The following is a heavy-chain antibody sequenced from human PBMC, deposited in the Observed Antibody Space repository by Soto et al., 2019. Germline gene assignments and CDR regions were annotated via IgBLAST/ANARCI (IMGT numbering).Heavy chain of an antibody. CDR2: ISYDGSNK. J-gene: IGHJ4*02. D-gene: IGHD2-2*01. CDR3: ARARLDTPALDY. CDR1: GVTFSSYA. V-gene: IGHV3-30-3*01. Sequence: QVQLVESGGGVVQPGRSLRLSCAASGVTFSSYAMHWVRQAPGKGLEWVAVISYDGSNKYYADSVKGRFTISRDNSKNTLYLQMNSLRAEDTALYYCARARLDTPALDYWGQRTLVTVSS.